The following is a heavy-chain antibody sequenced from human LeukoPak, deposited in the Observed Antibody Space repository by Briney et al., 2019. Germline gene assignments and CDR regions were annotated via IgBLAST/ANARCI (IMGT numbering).Heavy chain of an antibody. J-gene: IGHJ4*02. CDR1: GGSVSSDSYY. Sequence: SETLSLTCTVSGGSVSSDSYYWSWIRQPPGKGLEWIGYIYYTGSTNYNPSLKSRVTISVDTSKNQFSLKLSSVTAADTAVYYCARVLEKGYSYGPRRATHFDYWGQGTLVTVSS. V-gene: IGHV4-61*01. D-gene: IGHD5-18*01. CDR2: IYYTGST. CDR3: ARVLEKGYSYGPRRATHFDY.